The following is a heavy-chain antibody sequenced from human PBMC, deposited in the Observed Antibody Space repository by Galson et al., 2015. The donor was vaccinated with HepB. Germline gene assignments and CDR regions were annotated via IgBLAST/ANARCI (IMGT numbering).Heavy chain of an antibody. CDR2: TYYRSKWYN. Sequence: AISGDSVSSNSAAWNWIRQSPSRGLEWLGRTYYRSKWYNDYAVSVKSRITINPDTSKNQFSLQLNSVTPEDTAVYYCAREAPYDFWSGDDYYYYMDVWGKGTTITVSS. CDR1: GDSVSSNSAA. CDR3: AREAPYDFWSGDDYYYYMDV. V-gene: IGHV6-1*01. J-gene: IGHJ6*03. D-gene: IGHD3-3*01.